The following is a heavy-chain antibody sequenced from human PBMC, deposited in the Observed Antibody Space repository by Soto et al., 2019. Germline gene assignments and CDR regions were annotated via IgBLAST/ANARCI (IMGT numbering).Heavy chain of an antibody. D-gene: IGHD3-10*01. CDR1: GFSFTSYW. V-gene: IGHV5-51*01. CDR2: IYPDDSDI. CDR3: ARQLLGSGTYYFDY. Sequence: PGGSLKISCKGSGFSFTSYWIGGVRQMPGKGLEWMGVIYPDDSDIIYSPSFQGQVTFSADKSINTAYLQWGSLKASDTAMYYCARQLLGSGTYYFDYWGQGTLVTVSS. J-gene: IGHJ4*02.